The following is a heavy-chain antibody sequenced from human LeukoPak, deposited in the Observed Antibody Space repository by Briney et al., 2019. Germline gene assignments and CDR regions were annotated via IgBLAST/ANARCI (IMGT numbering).Heavy chain of an antibody. CDR3: ARDGPAYYDSSGYSDY. Sequence: PGGSLRLSCAASGVSFSNYEMNWVRQAPGKGREWVSYIYTSGSTIYYADSVKGRVTISRDNAKNSLYLQINSVRAEDTALYYCARDGPAYYDSSGYSDYWGGGSLVTVSS. CDR2: IYTSGSTI. D-gene: IGHD3-22*01. CDR1: GVSFSNYE. J-gene: IGHJ4*02. V-gene: IGHV3-48*03.